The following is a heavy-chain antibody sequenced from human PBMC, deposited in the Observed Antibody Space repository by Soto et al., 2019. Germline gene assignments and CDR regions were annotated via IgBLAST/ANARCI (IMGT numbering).Heavy chain of an antibody. V-gene: IGHV3-49*03. CDR3: TRRTTYYDILTGYSPKNYFDY. D-gene: IGHD3-9*01. CDR1: GFTFGDYA. Sequence: GGSLRLSCTASGFTFGDYAMSWFRQAPGKGLEWVGFIRSKAYGGTTEYAASVKGRFTISRDDSKSIAYLQMNSLKTEDTAVYYCTRRTTYYDILTGYSPKNYFDYWGQGTLVTVSS. CDR2: IRSKAYGGTT. J-gene: IGHJ4*02.